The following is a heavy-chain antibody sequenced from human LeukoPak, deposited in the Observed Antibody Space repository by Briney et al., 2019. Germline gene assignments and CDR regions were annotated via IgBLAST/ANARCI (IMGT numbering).Heavy chain of an antibody. CDR2: INPNSGNT. V-gene: IGHV1-18*04. CDR3: ARGKVIAVAGPLSY. J-gene: IGHJ4*02. D-gene: IGHD6-19*01. CDR1: GYTFTGYY. Sequence: GASVKVSCKASGYTFTGYYMHWVRQAPGQGLEWMGWINPNSGNTNYAQKLQGRVTMTTDTSTSTAYMELRSLRSDDTAVYYCARGKVIAVAGPLSYWGQGTLVTVSS.